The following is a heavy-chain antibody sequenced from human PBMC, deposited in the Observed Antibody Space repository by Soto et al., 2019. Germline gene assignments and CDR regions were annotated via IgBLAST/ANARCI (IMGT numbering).Heavy chain of an antibody. CDR1: GFTFSSYG. V-gene: IGHV3-33*08. Sequence: GGSLRLSCAASGFTFSSYGMHWVRQAPGKGLEWVAVIWYDGSNKYYADSVKGRFTISRDNSKNTLYLQMNSLRAEYTAVYYCARDLRNTVLWYFDLWGRGTLVTVSS. CDR3: ARDLRNTVLWYFDL. D-gene: IGHD4-4*01. CDR2: IWYDGSNK. J-gene: IGHJ2*01.